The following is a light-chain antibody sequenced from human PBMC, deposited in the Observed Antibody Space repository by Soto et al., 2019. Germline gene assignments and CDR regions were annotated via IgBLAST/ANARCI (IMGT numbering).Light chain of an antibody. CDR1: SSNIGSNY. J-gene: IGLJ3*02. CDR2: SNN. Sequence: QSVLTQPPSASGTPGQRVTISCSGSSSNIGSNYVYWYQQLPGTAPKLLIYSNNQRASGVPDRFSGSKSGTSASLAISGLRSEDEADYYCAAWDDSRSGWVFGGGTKLTVL. V-gene: IGLV1-47*02. CDR3: AAWDDSRSGWV.